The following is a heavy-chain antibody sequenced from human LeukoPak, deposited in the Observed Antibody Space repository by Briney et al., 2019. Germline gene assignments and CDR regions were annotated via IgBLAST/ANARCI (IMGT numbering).Heavy chain of an antibody. V-gene: IGHV4-31*03. Sequence: SETLSLTCTVSGGSISSGGYYWSWIRQHPGKGLEWIGYIYYSGSTYYNPSLKSRVTISVNTSKNQFSLKLSSVTAADTAVYYCARVIGLERRFDYWGQGTLVTVSS. CDR3: ARVIGLERRFDY. J-gene: IGHJ4*02. CDR2: IYYSGST. D-gene: IGHD1-1*01. CDR1: GGSISSGGYY.